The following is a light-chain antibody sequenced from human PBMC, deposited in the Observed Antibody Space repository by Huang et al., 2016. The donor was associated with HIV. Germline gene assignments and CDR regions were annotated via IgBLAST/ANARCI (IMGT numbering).Light chain of an antibody. CDR1: QSVSSN. V-gene: IGKV3-15*01. J-gene: IGKJ2*01. Sequence: EIVMTQSPATLSVSPGERATLSCRASQSVSSNLAWYQQKPGQAPRILIYDASTRASGIPARFSGSGSGTEFSLTISGLQSEDFAVYYCQHYNNWPMYTFGQGTNLEIK. CDR3: QHYNNWPMYT. CDR2: DAS.